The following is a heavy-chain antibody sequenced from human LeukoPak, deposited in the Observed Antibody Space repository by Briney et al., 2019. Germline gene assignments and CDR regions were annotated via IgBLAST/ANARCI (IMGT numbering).Heavy chain of an antibody. CDR2: IIPIFGTA. CDR1: GGTFSSYA. Sequence: SVKVSCKASGGTFSSYAISWVRQAPGQGLEWMGGIIPIFGTANYARKFQGRVTITADESTSTAYMELSSLRSEDTAVYYCASGSGSSSWYFDYWGQGTLVTVSS. CDR3: ASGSGSSSWYFDY. D-gene: IGHD6-13*01. J-gene: IGHJ4*02. V-gene: IGHV1-69*01.